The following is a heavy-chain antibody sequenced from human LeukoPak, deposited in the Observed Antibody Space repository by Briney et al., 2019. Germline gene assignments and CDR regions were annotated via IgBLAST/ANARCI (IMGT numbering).Heavy chain of an antibody. V-gene: IGHV3-30-3*01. CDR2: ISYDGSNK. CDR3: AKDQYHSSWYWGVDY. Sequence: PGGSLRLSCAASGLTFSSYAMHWVRQAPGKGLEWVAVISYDGSNKYYADSVKGRFTISRDNSKNTLYLQMNSLRAEDTAVYYCAKDQYHSSWYWGVDYWGQGTLVTVSS. CDR1: GLTFSSYA. D-gene: IGHD6-13*01. J-gene: IGHJ4*02.